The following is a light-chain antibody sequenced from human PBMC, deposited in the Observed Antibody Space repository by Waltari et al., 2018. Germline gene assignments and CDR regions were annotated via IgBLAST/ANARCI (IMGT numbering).Light chain of an antibody. CDR2: GAS. Sequence: IVMTQSPATLSVSPGEGATLSCRARQSLSSHLAWYQPKPGQLPRPLIYGASTRATGHPARFRGSGSGREFTLTLSSLQAEDFAVYYCQERGRTFGQGTKVEIK. J-gene: IGKJ1*01. V-gene: IGKV3-15*01. CDR1: QSLSSH. CDR3: QERGRT.